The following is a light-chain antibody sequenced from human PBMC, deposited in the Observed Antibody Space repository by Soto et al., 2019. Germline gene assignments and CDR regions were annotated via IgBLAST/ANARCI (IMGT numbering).Light chain of an antibody. CDR3: QQYGSSPLVT. J-gene: IGKJ5*01. CDR2: GAS. CDR1: QSVSSSY. Sequence: EIVLTQSPGTLSLSPGERASLSCRASQSVSSSYLAWYQQKPGQAPRLLIYGASSRATGTPDRFSGSGSGTDFTHTISRLEPEDFAVYYCQQYGSSPLVTFGQGTRLEIK. V-gene: IGKV3-20*01.